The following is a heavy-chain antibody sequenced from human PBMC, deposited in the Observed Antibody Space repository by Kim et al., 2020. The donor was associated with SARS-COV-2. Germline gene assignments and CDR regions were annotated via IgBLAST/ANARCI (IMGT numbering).Heavy chain of an antibody. V-gene: IGHV3-21*01. CDR3: ARVLTSGWSYFDY. J-gene: IGHJ4*02. Sequence: YENSMKGRITTSRDNARASLYLQMNSLRAEDTAVYYCARVLTSGWSYFDYWGQGTLVTVSS. D-gene: IGHD6-19*01.